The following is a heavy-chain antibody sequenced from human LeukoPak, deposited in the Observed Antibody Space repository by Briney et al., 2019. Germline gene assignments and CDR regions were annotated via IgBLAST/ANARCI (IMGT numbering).Heavy chain of an antibody. CDR3: TRDRMATTPPFYH. D-gene: IGHD5-24*01. CDR2: SSSGGSAI. J-gene: IGHJ4*02. Sequence: GGSLRLSCAASGFTFSDYYTSWIRQAPGKGLEWVSYSSSGGSAIYYADSVKGRFTISRDNAKNSVYLQMNSLRAEDTAVYYCTRDRMATTPPFYHWGQGTLVTVSS. CDR1: GFTFSDYY. V-gene: IGHV3-11*04.